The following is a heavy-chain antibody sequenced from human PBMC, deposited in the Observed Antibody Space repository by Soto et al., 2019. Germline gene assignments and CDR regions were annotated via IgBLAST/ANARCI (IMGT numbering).Heavy chain of an antibody. D-gene: IGHD1-1*01. CDR1: GYTFTDHD. J-gene: IGHJ5*02. CDR2: INPYKGKT. V-gene: IGHV1-18*04. CDR3: AREVAPGMEPRFMLYNWFDP. Sequence: QVHLVQSGPEVRKPGASVKVSCKASGYTFTDHDISWVRQAPGQGLEWMGWINPYKGKTNYAQKLQRRVTLTTDTSTSTAYMEMRSLRVDDPAVYYCAREVAPGMEPRFMLYNWFDPWGQGTLVTVSS.